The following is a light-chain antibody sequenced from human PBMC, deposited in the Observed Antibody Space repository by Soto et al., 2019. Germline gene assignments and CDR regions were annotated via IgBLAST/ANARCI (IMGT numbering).Light chain of an antibody. V-gene: IGKV3D-7*01. CDR2: GAP. CDR3: HQDYNLPYT. Sequence: EIVMTQSPSTLSLSPGERATLSCRASQSVSSSYVSWYQQKPEQAPRVLIYGAPTRATGIPARFSGSGSGTDFTLTISSLQPEDFAVYYCHQDYNLPYTFGQGTNLEIK. CDR1: QSVSSSY. J-gene: IGKJ2*01.